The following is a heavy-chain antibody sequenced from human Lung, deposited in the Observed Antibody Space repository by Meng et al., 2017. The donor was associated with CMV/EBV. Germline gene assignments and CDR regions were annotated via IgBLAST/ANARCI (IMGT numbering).Heavy chain of an antibody. CDR3: APFPTLGSSGWYSY. J-gene: IGHJ4*02. Sequence: LXCTVSGGSISSSSYYWGWIRQPPGKGLEWIGSIYYSGSTYYNPSLKSRVTISVDTSKNQFSLKLSSVTAADTAVYYCAPFPTLGSSGWYSYWGQGTLVTVSS. CDR1: GGSISSSSYY. CDR2: IYYSGST. V-gene: IGHV4-39*01. D-gene: IGHD6-19*01.